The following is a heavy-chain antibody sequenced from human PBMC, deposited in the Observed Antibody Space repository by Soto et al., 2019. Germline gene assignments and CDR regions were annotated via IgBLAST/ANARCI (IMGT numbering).Heavy chain of an antibody. CDR3: ARDAVLRYFDWLPSYGMGV. D-gene: IGHD3-9*01. V-gene: IGHV1-69*13. CDR2: IIPIFGTA. Sequence: SVKVSCKASGGTFSSYAISWVRQAPGQGLEWMGGIIPIFGTANYAQKFQGRVMITADESTSTAYMELSSLRSEDTAVYYRARDAVLRYFDWLPSYGMGVWGQGTTVTVSS. CDR1: GGTFSSYA. J-gene: IGHJ6*02.